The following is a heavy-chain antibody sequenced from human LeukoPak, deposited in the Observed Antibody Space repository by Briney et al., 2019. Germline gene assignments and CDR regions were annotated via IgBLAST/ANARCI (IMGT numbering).Heavy chain of an antibody. V-gene: IGHV3-66*01. Sequence: GGSLRLSCAASGFTVSSNYMSWVRQAPGKGLEWVSVIYSGGSTYYANSVKGRFTISRDNSKNTLYLQMNSLRAEDTAVYYCARAPRWFGELLSAFDIWGQGTMVTVSS. CDR3: ARAPRWFGELLSAFDI. CDR2: IYSGGST. D-gene: IGHD3-10*01. J-gene: IGHJ3*02. CDR1: GFTVSSNY.